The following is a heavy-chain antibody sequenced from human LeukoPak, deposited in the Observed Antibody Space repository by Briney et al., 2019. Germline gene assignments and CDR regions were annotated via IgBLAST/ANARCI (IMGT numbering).Heavy chain of an antibody. Sequence: PGGSLRLSCAASGFTFSSYAMSWVRQAPGKGLEWVSAISGSGSSTYYADSVKGRFTISRDNSKNTLYLQMNSLRAEDTAVYYCAKDPIFDCGGDCYSNYWGQGTLVTVSS. CDR3: AKDPIFDCGGDCYSNY. CDR2: ISGSGSST. J-gene: IGHJ4*02. V-gene: IGHV3-23*01. D-gene: IGHD2-21*02. CDR1: GFTFSSYA.